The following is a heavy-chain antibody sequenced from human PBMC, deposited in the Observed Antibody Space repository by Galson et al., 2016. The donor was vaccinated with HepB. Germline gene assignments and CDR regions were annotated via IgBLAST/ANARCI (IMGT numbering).Heavy chain of an antibody. Sequence: SLRLSCAASGFTFDDYAMHWVRQAPGKGLEWVSGISWNSGTIFYADSVRGRFTISRDNAKNSLFLQMKSLRPEDTALYYCTKDVSGATGSTSWFVSWGQGILVTVSS. V-gene: IGHV3-9*01. CDR3: TKDVSGATGSTSWFVS. CDR1: GFTFDDYA. D-gene: IGHD1-1*01. J-gene: IGHJ5*01. CDR2: ISWNSGTI.